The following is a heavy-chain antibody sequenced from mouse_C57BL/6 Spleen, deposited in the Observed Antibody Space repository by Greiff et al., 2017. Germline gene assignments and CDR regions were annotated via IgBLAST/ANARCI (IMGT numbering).Heavy chain of an antibody. CDR1: GYTFTSYW. Sequence: VKLQQPGAELVKPGASVKLSCKASGYTFTSYWMHWVKQRPGQGLEWIGMIHPNSGSTNYNEKFKSKATLTVDKSSSTAYMQLSSLTSEDSAVYYCAKRFRGGYFDVWGTGTTVTVSS. CDR3: AKRFRGGYFDV. CDR2: IHPNSGST. V-gene: IGHV1-64*01. J-gene: IGHJ1*03.